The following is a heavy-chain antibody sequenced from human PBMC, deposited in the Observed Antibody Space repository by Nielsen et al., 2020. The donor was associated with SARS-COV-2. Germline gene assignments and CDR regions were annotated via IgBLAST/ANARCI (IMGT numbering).Heavy chain of an antibody. V-gene: IGHV3-30*18. D-gene: IGHD3-22*01. J-gene: IGHJ5*02. CDR1: GFPFSTYP. CDR3: GKAVWDSIGYYVDP. Sequence: GGSLRLSCAASGFPFSTYPMHWVRQAPGKGLEWLGLISYEGTNKYYADSVNGRFTISRDNSKSMLYLHINTLSPEDTAVYYCGKAVWDSIGYYVDPWGQGTLVTVSS. CDR2: ISYEGTNK.